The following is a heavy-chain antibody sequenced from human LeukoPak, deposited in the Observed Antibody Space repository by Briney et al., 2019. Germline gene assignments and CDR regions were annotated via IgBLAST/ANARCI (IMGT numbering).Heavy chain of an antibody. Sequence: GGSLRLSCAASGFTFSSYSMNWVRQAPGKGREWVSSISSRSSYIYYADSVKGRFTISRDNAKNSLYLQMNSLRAEDTAVYYCARGRWELRYFDLWGRGTLVTVSS. CDR2: ISSRSSYI. CDR1: GFTFSSYS. J-gene: IGHJ2*01. V-gene: IGHV3-21*01. D-gene: IGHD1-26*01. CDR3: ARGRWELRYFDL.